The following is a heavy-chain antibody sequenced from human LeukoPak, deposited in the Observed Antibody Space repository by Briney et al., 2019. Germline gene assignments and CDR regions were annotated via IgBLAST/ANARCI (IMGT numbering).Heavy chain of an antibody. CDR2: IKEGGSDK. Sequence: PGGSLRLSCEGTGFTFSDYTMTWVRQAPGKGLEWVGNIKEGGSDKYYLNSVKGRFTISRDNVKKSLYLQMNSLRAEDAAVYYCVRLYGHYYSYIDFEGKGKRIPVSS. J-gene: IGHJ6*03. V-gene: IGHV3-7*01. CDR3: VRLYGHYYSYIDF. D-gene: IGHD2-8*01. CDR1: GFTFSDYT.